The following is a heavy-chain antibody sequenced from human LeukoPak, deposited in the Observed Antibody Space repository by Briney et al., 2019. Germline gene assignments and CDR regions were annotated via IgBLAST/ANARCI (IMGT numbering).Heavy chain of an antibody. D-gene: IGHD5-24*01. CDR1: GFTFSSYW. V-gene: IGHV3-74*01. CDR3: ARGGRWLQPAPDY. CDR2: INSDGSST. J-gene: IGHJ4*02. Sequence: GGSLRLSCAASGFTFSSYWMHWVRHAPGKGLVWVSRINSDGSSTSYADSVKGRFTISRDNAKNTLYLQMNSLRAEDTAVYYCARGGRWLQPAPDYWGQGTLVTVSS.